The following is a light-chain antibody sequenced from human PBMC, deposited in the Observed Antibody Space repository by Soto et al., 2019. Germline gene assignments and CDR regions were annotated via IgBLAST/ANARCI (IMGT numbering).Light chain of an antibody. CDR3: QQYSSFAT. CDR1: QSISSW. V-gene: IGKV1-5*03. CDR2: KAS. J-gene: IGKJ1*01. Sequence: DIQMTQSPSTLSASVGDRVTITCRASQSISSWLTWYQQKAGQAPKLLIYKASSVESGVPSRFSGSGSGTEFTLTISSLQPDDSATYYCQQYSSFATFGQGTRVEVK.